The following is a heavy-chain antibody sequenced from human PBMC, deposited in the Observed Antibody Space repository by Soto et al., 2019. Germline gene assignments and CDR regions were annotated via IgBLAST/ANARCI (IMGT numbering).Heavy chain of an antibody. Sequence: PSETLSLTCTVSGGSISSSSYYWGWFRQPPGKGLEWIGSIYYSGSTYYNPSLKSRVTISVDTSKSQLSLKLSPVTAADTAVYYCARHPLNWGIDYWGQGTLVTVSS. J-gene: IGHJ4*02. CDR3: ARHPLNWGIDY. D-gene: IGHD7-27*01. V-gene: IGHV4-39*01. CDR1: GGSISSSSYY. CDR2: IYYSGST.